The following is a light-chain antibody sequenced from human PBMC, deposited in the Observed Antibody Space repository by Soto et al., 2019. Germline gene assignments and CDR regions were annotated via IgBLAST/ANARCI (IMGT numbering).Light chain of an antibody. CDR2: SND. V-gene: IGLV1-44*01. J-gene: IGLJ3*02. CDR3: AAWGESLHRL. Sequence: QSVLTQPPSASGTPGQRVTISCAGSSSNIGRNTVSWYQQLPGTAPKLLIYSNDQRPSGVPDRFSGSKSGPSASLAISGHQSEDDAYYYCAAWGESLHRLYGGGTKLTVL. CDR1: SSNIGRNT.